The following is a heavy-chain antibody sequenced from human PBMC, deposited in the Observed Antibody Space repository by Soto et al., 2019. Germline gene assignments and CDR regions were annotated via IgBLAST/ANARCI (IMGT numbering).Heavy chain of an antibody. CDR1: GFTFSSYS. J-gene: IGHJ6*02. CDR2: ISSSSSYI. Sequence: EVQLVESGGGLVKPGGSLRLSCAASGFTFSSYSMNWVRQAPGKGLEWVSSISSSSSYIYYADSVKGRFTISRDNVKNSLYLQMNRLRAEDTAVYYCARRGDFWSGDSYYYYGMDVWGQGTTVTVSS. CDR3: ARRGDFWSGDSYYYYGMDV. V-gene: IGHV3-21*01. D-gene: IGHD3-3*01.